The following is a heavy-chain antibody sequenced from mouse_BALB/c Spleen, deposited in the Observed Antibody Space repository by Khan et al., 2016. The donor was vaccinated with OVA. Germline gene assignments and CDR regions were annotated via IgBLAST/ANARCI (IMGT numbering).Heavy chain of an antibody. Sequence: VQLQQSGPGLVKPSQSLSLTCTVTGYSITSEFAWNWIRQFPGNKLEWMGYISYSRNTRYNPSLKSLISITRDTSRNQFFLQLNSVTTEDTATYYCARKDYYDYDPFPYWGQGTLVTVSA. V-gene: IGHV3-2*02. D-gene: IGHD2-4*01. J-gene: IGHJ3*01. CDR3: ARKDYYDYDPFPY. CDR2: ISYSRNT. CDR1: GYSITSEFA.